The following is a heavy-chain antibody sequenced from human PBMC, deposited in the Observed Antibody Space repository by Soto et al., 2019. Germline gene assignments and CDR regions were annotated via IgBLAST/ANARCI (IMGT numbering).Heavy chain of an antibody. J-gene: IGHJ4*02. CDR3: ARAGITMVRGVSDLRY. D-gene: IGHD3-10*01. Sequence: ASVKVSCKASGGTFSSYTISWVRQATGQGLEWMGWMNPNSGNTGYAQKFQGRVTMTRNTSISTAYMELSSLRSEDTAVYYCARAGITMVRGVSDLRYWGQGTLITVSS. CDR1: GGTFSSYT. CDR2: MNPNSGNT. V-gene: IGHV1-8*02.